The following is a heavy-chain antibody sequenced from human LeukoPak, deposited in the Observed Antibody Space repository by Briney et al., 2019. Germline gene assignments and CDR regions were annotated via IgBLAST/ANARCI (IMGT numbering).Heavy chain of an antibody. CDR1: GYTFTSYA. CDR2: INTNTGNP. D-gene: IGHD3-22*01. J-gene: IGHJ6*02. V-gene: IGHV7-4-1*02. CDR3: AREVITYYYYYGMDV. Sequence: GASVKVPCKASGYTFTSYAMNWVRQAPGQGLEWMGWINTNTGNPTYAQGFTGRFVFSLDTSVSTAYLQISSLKAEDTAVYYCAREVITYYYYYGMDVWGQGTTVSVSS.